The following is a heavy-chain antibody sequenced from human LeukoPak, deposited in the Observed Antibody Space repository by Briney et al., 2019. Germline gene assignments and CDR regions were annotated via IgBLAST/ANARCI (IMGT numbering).Heavy chain of an antibody. CDR1: GFTFSSYV. D-gene: IGHD6-13*01. CDR2: ISGGGDRI. CDR3: AKDLISSWYPYYFDS. V-gene: IGHV3-23*01. Sequence: GGSLRLSCAASGFTFSSYVMNWVRQAPGKGLEWVSGISGGGDRIYYADSVKGRFTISRDNSNNSLSLQMNSLRAEDTAVYYCAKDLISSWYPYYFDSWGQGSLVTVSS. J-gene: IGHJ4*02.